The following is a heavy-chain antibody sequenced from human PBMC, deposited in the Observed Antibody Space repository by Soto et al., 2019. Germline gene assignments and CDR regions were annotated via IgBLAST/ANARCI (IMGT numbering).Heavy chain of an antibody. D-gene: IGHD1-26*01. V-gene: IGHV3-72*01. CDR2: SRGKASGYST. CDR1: GFTLGDYR. Sequence: EVQLVESGGGLVQPGGSLRLSCVASGFTLGDYRMDWVRQAPGKGLEWVARSRGKASGYSTEYAASVKGRFIISRDDSKNSLYLQINSLETEDTAVYYCSRDIGRHSFDYWGQGTLVTVSS. J-gene: IGHJ4*02. CDR3: SRDIGRHSFDY.